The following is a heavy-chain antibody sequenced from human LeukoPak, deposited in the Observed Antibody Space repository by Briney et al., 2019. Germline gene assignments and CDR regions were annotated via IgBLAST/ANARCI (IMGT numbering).Heavy chain of an antibody. J-gene: IGHJ6*02. CDR2: ISSSSSYI. CDR3: ARDARCCSSTSCYQNACGMDV. CDR1: GFTFSSYS. V-gene: IGHV3-21*01. D-gene: IGHD2-2*01. Sequence: GGSLRLSCAASGFTFSSYSMNWVRQAPGKGLEWVSSISSSSSYIYYADSVKGRFTISRDNAKNSLYLQMNSLRAEDTAVYYCARDARCCSSTSCYQNACGMDVWGQGTTVTVSS.